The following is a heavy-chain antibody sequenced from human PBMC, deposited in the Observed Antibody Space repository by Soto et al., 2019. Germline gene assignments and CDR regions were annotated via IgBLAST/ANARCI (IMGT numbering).Heavy chain of an antibody. CDR1: GGSFSGNY. Sequence: SETLSLTCDVYGGSFSGNYWSWIRQPPGEGLEWIGEINDSGHTKFNPSLKSRVTMSVDTSKHQFSLKLSSVTAADTAVYYCAHHNGWAFDYWGRGTLVTVSS. J-gene: IGHJ4*02. D-gene: IGHD6-19*01. CDR2: INDSGHT. CDR3: AHHNGWAFDY. V-gene: IGHV4-34*01.